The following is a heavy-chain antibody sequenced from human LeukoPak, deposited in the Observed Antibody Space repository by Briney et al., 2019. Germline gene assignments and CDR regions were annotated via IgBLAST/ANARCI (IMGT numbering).Heavy chain of an antibody. D-gene: IGHD3-9*01. Sequence: GGSLRLSCAASGFTFSSYSMNWVRQAPGKGLEWVSSISRSSSYIYYADSVKGRFTISRDNSKNTLYLQMNSLRAEDTAVYYCARGTLRYFTEDAFDIWGQGTMVTVSS. CDR3: ARGTLRYFTEDAFDI. J-gene: IGHJ3*02. V-gene: IGHV3-21*04. CDR1: GFTFSSYS. CDR2: ISRSSSYI.